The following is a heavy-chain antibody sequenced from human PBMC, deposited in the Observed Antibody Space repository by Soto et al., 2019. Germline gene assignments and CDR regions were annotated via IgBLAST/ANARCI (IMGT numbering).Heavy chain of an antibody. CDR1: GGSFSRYY. CDR2: INHSGST. J-gene: IGHJ4*02. CDR3: ARGRDYDYVWGSYRYDLDY. D-gene: IGHD3-16*02. V-gene: IGHV4-34*01. Sequence: QVQLQQWGAGLLKPSETLSLTCAVYGGSFSRYYWSWIRQPPGTRLEWIGEINHSGSTNYNPSLRSRFTISADPSKNQFSLKLSSVTAADTAVYYCARGRDYDYVWGSYRYDLDYWGQGTLVTVSS.